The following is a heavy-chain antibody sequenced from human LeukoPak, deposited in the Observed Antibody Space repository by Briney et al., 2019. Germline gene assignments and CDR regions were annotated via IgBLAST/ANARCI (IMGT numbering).Heavy chain of an antibody. D-gene: IGHD5-24*01. J-gene: IGHJ3*02. CDR1: GGSISSGDYY. CDR2: IYYSGST. V-gene: IGHV4-30-4*08. CDR3: ARFQSKMGSDAFDI. Sequence: PSETLSLTCTVSGGSISSGDYYWSWIRQPPGKGLEWIGYIYYSGSTYYNPSLKSRVTISVDTSKSQFSLKLSSVTAADTAVYYCARFQSKMGSDAFDIWGQGTMVTVSS.